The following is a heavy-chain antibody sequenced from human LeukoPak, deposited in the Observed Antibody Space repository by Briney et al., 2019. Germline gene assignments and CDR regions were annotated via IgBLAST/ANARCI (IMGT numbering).Heavy chain of an antibody. V-gene: IGHV3-7*01. CDR3: ARGAVGGYSGYQYYYYYMDV. Sequence: GGSLRLSCAASGFTFSSYWMSWVRQAPGKGLEWVTNIKQDGSEKYYVDSVKGRFTISRDNAKNSLYLQMNSLRAEDTAVYYCARGAVGGYSGYQYYYYYMDVWGKGNTVTVSS. CDR2: IKQDGSEK. CDR1: GFTFSSYW. J-gene: IGHJ6*03. D-gene: IGHD5-12*01.